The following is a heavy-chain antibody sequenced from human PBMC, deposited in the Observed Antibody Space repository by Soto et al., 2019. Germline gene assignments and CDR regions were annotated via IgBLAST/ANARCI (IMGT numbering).Heavy chain of an antibody. CDR3: TKSRGWYTFDY. CDR2: ISGSGDST. D-gene: IGHD6-19*01. CDR1: GFTITSYA. V-gene: IGHV3-23*01. J-gene: IGHJ4*02. Sequence: EVQLLESGGGLVQPGGSLRLSCAASGFTITSYAMGWVRQAPGKGLEWVSAISGSGDSTYYADSVKGRFTISRDNSKSTLYRQMNSLRAEDTAVYYCTKSRGWYTFDYWGQGTLVTVSS.